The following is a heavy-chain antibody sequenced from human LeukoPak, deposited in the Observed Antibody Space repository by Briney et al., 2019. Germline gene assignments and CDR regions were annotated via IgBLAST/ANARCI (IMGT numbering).Heavy chain of an antibody. V-gene: IGHV3-15*01. J-gene: IGHJ4*02. CDR2: IKTKTEGGTT. Sequence: GGSLRLSCAASGFTFSYAWMTWVRQAPGKGLEWVGRIKTKTEGGTTDYAAPVKGRFTISRDDSKNTLYLQMNSLKTEYKAVYYCTKEWFGAIDYWGQGTLVTVSS. D-gene: IGHD3-10*01. CDR1: GFTFSYAW. CDR3: TKEWFGAIDY.